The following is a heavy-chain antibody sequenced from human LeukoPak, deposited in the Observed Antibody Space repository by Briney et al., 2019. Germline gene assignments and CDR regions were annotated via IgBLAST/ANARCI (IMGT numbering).Heavy chain of an antibody. V-gene: IGHV4-39*07. CDR1: GGSISSSSYY. CDR2: IYYSGST. Sequence: SETLSLTCTVSGGSISSSSYYWGWIRQPPGKGLEWIGSIYYSGSTYYNPSLKSRVTISVDTSKNQISLKLSSVTAADTAVYYCARDTIEGIYGSGSFVFDYWGQGTLVTVSS. J-gene: IGHJ4*02. D-gene: IGHD3-10*01. CDR3: ARDTIEGIYGSGSFVFDY.